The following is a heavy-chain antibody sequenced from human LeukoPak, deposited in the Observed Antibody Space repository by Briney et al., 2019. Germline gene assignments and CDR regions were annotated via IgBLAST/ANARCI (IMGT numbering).Heavy chain of an antibody. CDR2: ISAYNGST. CDR1: GYTFTSYG. V-gene: IGHV1-18*01. Sequence: ASVKVSCRASGYTFTSYGISWVRQAPGQGLEWMGWISAYNGSTNYAQKFQGRVTMTTDTSASTAYMELRSLRSDDTAVYYCARDLGIVVVPAANVYYYYMDVWGRGTTVTVSS. CDR3: ARDLGIVVVPAANVYYYYMDV. D-gene: IGHD2-2*01. J-gene: IGHJ6*03.